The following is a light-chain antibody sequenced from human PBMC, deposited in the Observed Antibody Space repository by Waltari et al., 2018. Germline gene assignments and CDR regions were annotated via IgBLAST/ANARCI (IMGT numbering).Light chain of an antibody. Sequence: SYVLPQPASVSVAPGQTATLTCGGKSIGTKSVHWYQQTAGQTPVLVVYDDIKQPSGVPERFSGSNSGNTATLTISRVEDGDEADYYCQVWDSSSNHAVFGGGTKLTVL. V-gene: IGLV3-21*02. CDR3: QVWDSSSNHAV. CDR1: SIGTKS. J-gene: IGLJ2*01. CDR2: DDI.